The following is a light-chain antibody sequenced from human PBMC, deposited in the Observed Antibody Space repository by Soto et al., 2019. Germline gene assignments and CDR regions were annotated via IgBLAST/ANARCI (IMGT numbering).Light chain of an antibody. V-gene: IGKV1-5*01. Sequence: DIQMTQSPSTLSASVGDRVTITCRASESIRFWLAWYQQKPGKAPKLLIYDASSLESGVPSRFSGSGSGTDFTLTINSLQLDDFATYYCQQYHRLYSFGQGTKLEIK. CDR1: ESIRFW. J-gene: IGKJ2*01. CDR3: QQYHRLYS. CDR2: DAS.